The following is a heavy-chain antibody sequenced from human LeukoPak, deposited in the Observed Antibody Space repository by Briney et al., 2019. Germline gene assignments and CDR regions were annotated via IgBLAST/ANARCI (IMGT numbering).Heavy chain of an antibody. CDR1: GFTFSSYD. CDR2: ISSSGSTI. J-gene: IGHJ2*01. Sequence: PAGSLTLSCAASGFTFSSYDRNWVRQAPGKGLEWVAYISSSGSTIYYADSVKGRFTISRDNAKNSLYLQMNSLRAEGTALYHCARGRLLWFGESPDAPYWYFDLWGRGTLVTVSS. D-gene: IGHD3-10*01. V-gene: IGHV3-48*03. CDR3: ARGRLLWFGESPDAPYWYFDL.